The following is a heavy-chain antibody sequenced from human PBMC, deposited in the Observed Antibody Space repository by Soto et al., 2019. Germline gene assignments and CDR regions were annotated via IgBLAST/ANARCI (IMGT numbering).Heavy chain of an antibody. CDR3: ARGLVGATTAFDC. Sequence: EVQVVETGGGLIQSGGSLRLSCAASGFTVSSSYMSWVRQAPGKGLEWVSTIYSPGSTYYADSVKGRFTISRDNSKNTLYLQMNSLRAEDTAADYCARGLVGATTAFDCWGQGTLVTVAS. CDR1: GFTVSSSY. J-gene: IGHJ4*02. D-gene: IGHD1-26*01. V-gene: IGHV3-53*02. CDR2: IYSPGST.